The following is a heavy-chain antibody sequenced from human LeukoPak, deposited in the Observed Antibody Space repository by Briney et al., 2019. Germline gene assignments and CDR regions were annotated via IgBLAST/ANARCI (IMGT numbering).Heavy chain of an antibody. CDR2: MNPNSGNT. J-gene: IGHJ5*02. D-gene: IGHD3-22*01. Sequence: ASVKVSCKASGYTFTSYDINWVRQATGQGLEWMGWMNPNSGNTGYAQKFQGRVTITRNTSISTAYMELSSLRSEDTAVYYCARGDYYDSSGYYYVSYNWFDPWGQGTLVTVSS. V-gene: IGHV1-8*03. CDR3: ARGDYYDSSGYYYVSYNWFDP. CDR1: GYTFTSYD.